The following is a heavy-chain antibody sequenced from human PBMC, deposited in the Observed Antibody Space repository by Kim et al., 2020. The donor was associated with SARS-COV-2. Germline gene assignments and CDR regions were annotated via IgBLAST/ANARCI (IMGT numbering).Heavy chain of an antibody. D-gene: IGHD2-21*02. V-gene: IGHV4-31*03. Sequence: SETLSLTCTVSGGSISGGGYYWTWILQHPGKGLEWIGYIYYSGSTYYNPSLKSRVTISIDTSKDQFSLKLNSVTAADTAVYYCATISRVTYNYYGMDVWGQGTTVTVSS. CDR1: GGSISGGGYY. CDR2: IYYSGST. CDR3: ATISRVTYNYYGMDV. J-gene: IGHJ6*02.